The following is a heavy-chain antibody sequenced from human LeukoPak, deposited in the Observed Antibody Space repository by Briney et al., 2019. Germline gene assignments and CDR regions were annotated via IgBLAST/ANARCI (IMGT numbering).Heavy chain of an antibody. J-gene: IGHJ3*01. CDR3: VRDQYCASSSCPGAFDL. V-gene: IGHV3-15*01. CDR1: GFSINYDW. CDR2: IKSKTDGGTT. Sequence: GGSLRLSCAASGFSINYDWMSWVRQAPGKGLEWVGRIKSKTDGGTTEYAAHVKGRFTISRDDSRNTLYLQMSSLKSEDTAVYYCVRDQYCASSSCPGAFDLWGQGTVVTVSS. D-gene: IGHD2-2*01.